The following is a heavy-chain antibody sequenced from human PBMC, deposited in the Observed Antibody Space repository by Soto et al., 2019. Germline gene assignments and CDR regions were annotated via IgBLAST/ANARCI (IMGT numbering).Heavy chain of an antibody. V-gene: IGHV2-5*02. CDR3: VQSRCGGDCLESYSSHSYYGLDV. D-gene: IGHD2-21*02. CDR1: GLSLSTTGVG. J-gene: IGHJ6*02. CDR2: IYWDDDK. Sequence: QITLKESGPTLVKPTQTLTLTCTFSGLSLSTTGVGVGWIRQPPGKALEWLGLIYWDDDKRYSPSLKSRLTITKDTSKNQVLLTMTNMDPVDTATYYCVQSRCGGDCLESYSSHSYYGLDVWGQGTTVTVSS.